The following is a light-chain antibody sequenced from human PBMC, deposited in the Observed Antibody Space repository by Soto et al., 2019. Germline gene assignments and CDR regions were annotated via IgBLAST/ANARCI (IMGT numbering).Light chain of an antibody. CDR1: SSDVGRYNL. CDR2: EGS. V-gene: IGLV2-23*01. Sequence: QSALTQPASVSGSPGQSITISCTGTSSDVGRYNLVSWYQQHPGKAPKLMIYEGSKRPSGVSNRFSGSKSGNTASLTITRHQAEDEADYYCCSYAGSSPYVFGSGTKHTVL. J-gene: IGLJ1*01. CDR3: CSYAGSSPYV.